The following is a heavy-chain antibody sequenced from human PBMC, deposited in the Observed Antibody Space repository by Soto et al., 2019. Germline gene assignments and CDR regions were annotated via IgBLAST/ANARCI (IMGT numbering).Heavy chain of an antibody. CDR3: TSGIAAAGSLVDY. V-gene: IGHV3-49*01. CDR1: GFTFGDYA. Sequence: GGSLRLSCTASGFTFGDYAMSWFRQAPGKGLEWVGFIRSKAYGGTTEYAASVKGRFTISRDGSKSIAYLQMNSLKTEDTAVYYCTSGIAAAGSLVDYWGQGTLVTVSS. CDR2: IRSKAYGGTT. J-gene: IGHJ4*02. D-gene: IGHD6-13*01.